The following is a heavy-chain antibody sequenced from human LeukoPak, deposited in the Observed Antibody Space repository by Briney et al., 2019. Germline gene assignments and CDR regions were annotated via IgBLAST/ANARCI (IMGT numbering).Heavy chain of an antibody. D-gene: IGHD1-26*01. CDR1: GFTFTNFD. CDR2: ISNDGKNK. CDR3: ARGPNAARYSYVYY. J-gene: IGHJ4*02. V-gene: IGHV3-30*03. Sequence: GGSLRLSCAASGFTFTNFDMHWVRQAPGKGLEWVTVISNDGKNKYYADSVKGRFTITKDNSKNTLYLQMSRLRDDETAMYYCARGPNAARYSYVYYWGQRTLVTAS.